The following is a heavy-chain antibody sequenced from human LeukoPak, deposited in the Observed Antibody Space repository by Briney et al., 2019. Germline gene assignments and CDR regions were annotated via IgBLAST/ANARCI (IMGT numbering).Heavy chain of an antibody. D-gene: IGHD1-1*01. Sequence: GGSLRLSCAASGFTFSYYTMNWVRQAPGKRLEWVSSISSTTTYIYYADSVKGRFTISRDNAKNSLYLQMSSLRAEDTAVYYCARDDVAWNDVHWFDPWGQGTLVTVSS. CDR3: ARDDVAWNDVHWFDP. V-gene: IGHV3-21*01. CDR2: ISSTTTYI. J-gene: IGHJ5*02. CDR1: GFTFSYYT.